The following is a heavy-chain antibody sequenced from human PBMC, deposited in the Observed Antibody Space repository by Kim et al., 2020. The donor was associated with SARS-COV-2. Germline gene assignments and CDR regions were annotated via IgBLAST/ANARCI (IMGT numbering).Heavy chain of an antibody. V-gene: IGHV3-30*04. Sequence: GGSLRLSCAASGFSFSSYTMHWVRQAPGKGLEWVAVISYDGSNKYYADSVKGRFTISRDNSKNTLYLQMNSLRAEDTAVYYCAREGGGVIVVVPAAPRNYYFDYWGQGTLVTVSS. CDR2: ISYDGSNK. CDR3: AREGGGVIVVVPAAPRNYYFDY. D-gene: IGHD2-2*01. J-gene: IGHJ4*02. CDR1: GFSFSSYT.